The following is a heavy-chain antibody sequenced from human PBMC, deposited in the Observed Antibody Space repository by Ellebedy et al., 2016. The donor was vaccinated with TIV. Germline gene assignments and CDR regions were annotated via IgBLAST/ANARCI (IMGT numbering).Heavy chain of an antibody. CDR3: ASQRVGVTLGASDI. V-gene: IGHV1-18*04. D-gene: IGHD1-26*01. Sequence: ASVKVSCKASGYTFTSFGITWVRQAPGQGLEWMGWISAFNGDTNYVQKLQGRVTMTSDTSTSTAYMELSSLRSEDTAVYYCASQRVGVTLGASDIWGPGTMVTVSS. CDR1: GYTFTSFG. J-gene: IGHJ3*02. CDR2: ISAFNGDT.